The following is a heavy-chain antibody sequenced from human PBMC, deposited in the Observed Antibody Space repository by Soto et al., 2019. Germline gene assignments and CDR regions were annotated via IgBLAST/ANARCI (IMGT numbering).Heavy chain of an antibody. CDR1: GGSIRSGGYY. V-gene: IGHV4-31*03. CDR3: ASALYGDYPSLDY. J-gene: IGHJ4*02. Sequence: QVQLQESGPGLVKPSQTLSLTCTVSGGSIRSGGYYWSWIRQHPGKGLEWIGYIYYSGRTYYNPSRTSRATISVDTAKNQFSLKRRSVTSAGTAVDYCASALYGDYPSLDYWGQGTLVTVAS. CDR2: IYYSGRT. D-gene: IGHD4-17*01.